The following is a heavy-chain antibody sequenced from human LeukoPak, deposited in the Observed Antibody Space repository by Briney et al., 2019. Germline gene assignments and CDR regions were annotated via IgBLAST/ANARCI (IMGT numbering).Heavy chain of an antibody. D-gene: IGHD2-2*02. CDR2: IIPIFGTA. Sequence: SVKVSCKASGGTFSSYAISWVRQAPGQGLEWMGGIIPIFGTANYAQKFQGRVTITADESTSTAYMELSSLRSEDTAVYYCARAGDIVVVPAAIPHRNYYYYGMDVWGQGTTVTVSS. CDR1: GGTFSSYA. J-gene: IGHJ6*02. CDR3: ARAGDIVVVPAAIPHRNYYYYGMDV. V-gene: IGHV1-69*01.